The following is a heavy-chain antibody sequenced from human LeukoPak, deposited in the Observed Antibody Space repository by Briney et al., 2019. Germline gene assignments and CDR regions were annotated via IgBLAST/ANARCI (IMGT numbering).Heavy chain of an antibody. V-gene: IGHV3-21*01. Sequence: PGGSLRLSCAASGFTFSSYSMNWVRQAPGKGLEWVSSISSSSSSYIYYADSVKGRFTISRDNAKNSLYLQMNSLRAEDTAVYYCARDTAMAWVYYYGMDVWGQGTTVTVSS. CDR3: ARDTAMAWVYYYGMDV. D-gene: IGHD5-18*01. CDR1: GFTFSSYS. CDR2: ISSSSSSYI. J-gene: IGHJ6*02.